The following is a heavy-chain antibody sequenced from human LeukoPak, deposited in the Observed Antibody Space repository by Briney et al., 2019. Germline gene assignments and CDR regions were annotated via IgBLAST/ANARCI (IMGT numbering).Heavy chain of an antibody. CDR3: ARETTTYCSSASCYTDNWFDP. CDR1: GYTFTSYG. D-gene: IGHD2-2*02. CDR2: ISAYNGNT. J-gene: IGHJ5*02. V-gene: IGHV1-18*01. Sequence: ASVKVSCKASGYTFTSYGISWVRQAPGQGLEWMGWISAYNGNTNYAQKLQGRVTITTDTSTSTAYMELRSLRSDDTAVYYCARETTTYCSSASCYTDNWFDPWGQGTLVTVSS.